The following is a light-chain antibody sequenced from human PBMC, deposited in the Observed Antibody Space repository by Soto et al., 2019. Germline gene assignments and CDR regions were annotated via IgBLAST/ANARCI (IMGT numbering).Light chain of an antibody. CDR3: QQYGSSPPWT. V-gene: IGKV3-20*01. J-gene: IGKJ1*01. CDR2: GAS. CDR1: QSVSSNY. Sequence: EIVLTQSPGTLSLSPGERATLSCRASQSVSSNYLAWYQQKPGQAPRLLIYGASSRAIGIPDRFSGSGSGTDFTLTISGLEPEDFAVYYCQQYGSSPPWTFGQGTKVEIK.